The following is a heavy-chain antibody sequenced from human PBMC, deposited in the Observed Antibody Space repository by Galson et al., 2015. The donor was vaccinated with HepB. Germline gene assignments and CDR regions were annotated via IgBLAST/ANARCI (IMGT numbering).Heavy chain of an antibody. CDR2: IYYSGST. Sequence: SETLSLTCTVSGGSISSYYWSWIRQPPGKGLEWIGYIYYSGSTNYNPSLKSRVTISVDTSKNQFSLKLSSVTAADTAVYYCARNIAARIRWFDPWGQGTLVTVSS. CDR3: ARNIAARIRWFDP. J-gene: IGHJ5*02. D-gene: IGHD6-6*01. V-gene: IGHV4-59*08. CDR1: GGSISSYY.